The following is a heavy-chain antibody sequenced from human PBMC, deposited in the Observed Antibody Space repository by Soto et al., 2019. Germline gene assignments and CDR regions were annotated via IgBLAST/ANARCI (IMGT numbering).Heavy chain of an antibody. CDR1: GGSISSYY. V-gene: IGHV4-4*07. D-gene: IGHD5-12*01. J-gene: IGHJ4*02. CDR3: ARGLRMGGYEAIDY. CDR2: IYTSGST. Sequence: QVQLQESGPGLVKPSETLSLTCTVSGGSISSYYWSWIRQPAGKGLEWIGRIYTSGSTNYNPSLKSRVTMSVDTSKNQFSLKLSSVTAADTAVYYCARGLRMGGYEAIDYWGQGTLVTVSS.